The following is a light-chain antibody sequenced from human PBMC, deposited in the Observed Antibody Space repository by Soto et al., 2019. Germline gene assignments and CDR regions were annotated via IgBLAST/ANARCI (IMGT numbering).Light chain of an antibody. CDR2: LGS. J-gene: IGKJ2*01. Sequence: DIVMTQSPLSLPVTPGEPASISCRSSQSLLHSNGYNYLDWYLQKPGQSPQLLIYLGSNRASGVPDGFRGSGSGTDFTLKISRVEAEDVGVYYCMQALQTPNTFGQGTKLEIK. V-gene: IGKV2-28*01. CDR3: MQALQTPNT. CDR1: QSLLHSNGYNY.